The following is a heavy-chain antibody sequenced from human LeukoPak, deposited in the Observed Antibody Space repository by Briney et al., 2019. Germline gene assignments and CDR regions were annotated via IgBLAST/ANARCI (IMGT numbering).Heavy chain of an antibody. CDR3: ARDPPTIFGVVTPPTPYF. CDR1: GFTLSSYA. CDR2: ISGNAGST. J-gene: IGHJ4*02. D-gene: IGHD3-3*01. V-gene: IGHV3-23*01. Sequence: GGSLRLSCAASGFTLSSYAMSWVRQAPGKGLEWVSLISGNAGSTYYVDSVKGRFTISRDNSKNSLYLQMNSLRAEDTAVYYCARDPPTIFGVVTPPTPYFWGQGTLVTVSS.